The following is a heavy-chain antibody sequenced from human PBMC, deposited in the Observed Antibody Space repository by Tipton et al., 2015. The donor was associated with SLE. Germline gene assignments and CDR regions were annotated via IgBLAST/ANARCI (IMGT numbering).Heavy chain of an antibody. Sequence: TLSLTCTVSGASISRYYWSWIRQPTGKGLEWIGRISPSGSTNYNPSLKSRVTMSVDTSKNQFSLRLTSVTAADTAVYFCARDLIDYDSSGYPFDYWGQGTLVTVSS. J-gene: IGHJ4*02. CDR3: ARDLIDYDSSGYPFDY. CDR1: GASISRYY. V-gene: IGHV4-4*07. CDR2: ISPSGST. D-gene: IGHD3-22*01.